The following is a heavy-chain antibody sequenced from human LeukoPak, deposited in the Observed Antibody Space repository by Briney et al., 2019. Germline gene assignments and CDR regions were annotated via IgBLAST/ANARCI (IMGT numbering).Heavy chain of an antibody. CDR3: ARLCCSSTSWYNWFDP. CDR2: INPNSGGT. CDR1: GYTFTGYY. V-gene: IGHV1-2*02. Sequence: ASVKVSCKASGYTFTGYYMHWVRQAPGQGLKWMGWINPNSGGTNYAQKFQGRVTMTRDTSISTAYMELSRLRSDDTAVYYCARLCCSSTSWYNWFDPWGQGTLVTVSS. J-gene: IGHJ5*02. D-gene: IGHD2-2*01.